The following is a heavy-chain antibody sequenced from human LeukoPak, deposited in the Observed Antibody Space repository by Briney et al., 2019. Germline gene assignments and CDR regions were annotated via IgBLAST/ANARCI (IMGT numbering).Heavy chain of an antibody. CDR2: IYPGDSDT. Sequence: GESLKISCKGSGYSFTNYWIGWVRQMPGRGLEWMGIIYPGDSDTRYSPSFQGQVTISADKSISTAYLQWSSLKASDTAMYYCARRARCSSTSCYADWFDPWGQGTLVTVSS. CDR3: ARRARCSSTSCYADWFDP. J-gene: IGHJ5*02. D-gene: IGHD2-2*01. V-gene: IGHV5-51*01. CDR1: GYSFTNYW.